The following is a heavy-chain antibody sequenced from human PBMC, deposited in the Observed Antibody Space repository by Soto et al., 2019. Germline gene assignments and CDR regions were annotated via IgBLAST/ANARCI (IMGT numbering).Heavy chain of an antibody. V-gene: IGHV4-59*01. J-gene: IGHJ5*02. Sequence: TSETLSLTCTVSGGSISSYYWSWIRQPPGKGLEWIGYIYYSGSTNYNPSLKSRVTISVDTSKNQFSLKLSSVTAADTAVYYCARVGSGSWYNWFDPWGQGTLVTVSS. CDR2: IYYSGST. D-gene: IGHD1-26*01. CDR1: GGSISSYY. CDR3: ARVGSGSWYNWFDP.